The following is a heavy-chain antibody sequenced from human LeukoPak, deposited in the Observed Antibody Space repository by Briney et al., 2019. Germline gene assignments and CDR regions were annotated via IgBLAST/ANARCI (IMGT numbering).Heavy chain of an antibody. CDR2: IWDDGTIK. V-gene: IGHV3-33*08. J-gene: IGHJ4*02. CDR3: ARDRERLADY. D-gene: IGHD6-19*01. Sequence: PGGSLRLSCAASGFTFSSYSMNWVRQAPGKGLEWVAAIWDDGTIKKYADSVKGRFTISRDNSKNTLYLQMNSLRAEDTAVYYCARDRERLADYWGQGTLVTVSS. CDR1: GFTFSSYS.